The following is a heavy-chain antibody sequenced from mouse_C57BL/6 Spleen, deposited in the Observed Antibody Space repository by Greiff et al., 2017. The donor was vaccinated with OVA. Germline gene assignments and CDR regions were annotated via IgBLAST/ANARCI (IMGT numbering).Heavy chain of an antibody. V-gene: IGHV1-18*01. Sequence: EVQLQQSGPELVKPGASVKIPCKASGYTFTDYNMDWVKQSHGKSLEWIGDINPNNGGTIYNQKFKGKATLTVDKSSSTAYMELRSLTSEDTAVYYCARGDYYGSSWGYFDVWGTGTTVTVSS. CDR2: INPNNGGT. CDR1: GYTFTDYN. D-gene: IGHD1-1*01. J-gene: IGHJ1*03. CDR3: ARGDYYGSSWGYFDV.